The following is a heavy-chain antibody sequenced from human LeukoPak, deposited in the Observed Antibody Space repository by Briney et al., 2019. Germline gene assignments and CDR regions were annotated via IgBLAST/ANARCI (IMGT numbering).Heavy chain of an antibody. Sequence: GGSLRLSCATSGFTFSSYWMTWVRQAPGKGLEWVSAISGSGGSTYYADSVKGRFTISRDNSKNTLYLQMNSLRAEDTAVYYCAKAATPVYGDSDYWGQGTLVTVSS. V-gene: IGHV3-23*01. J-gene: IGHJ4*02. CDR2: ISGSGGST. CDR1: GFTFSSYW. D-gene: IGHD4-17*01. CDR3: AKAATPVYGDSDY.